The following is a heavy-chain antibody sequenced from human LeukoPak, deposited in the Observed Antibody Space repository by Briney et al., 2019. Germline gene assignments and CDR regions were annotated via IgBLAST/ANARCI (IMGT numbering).Heavy chain of an antibody. D-gene: IGHD2-2*02. Sequence: ASVKDSCKASGYTFTSYAMHWVRQAPGQRLEWMGWINAGNGNTKYSQKFQGRVTITRDTSASTAYMELSSLRSEDTAVYYCALVVPAAISPPDVWGQGTLVTVSS. V-gene: IGHV1-3*01. CDR2: INAGNGNT. J-gene: IGHJ4*02. CDR3: ALVVPAAISPPDV. CDR1: GYTFTSYA.